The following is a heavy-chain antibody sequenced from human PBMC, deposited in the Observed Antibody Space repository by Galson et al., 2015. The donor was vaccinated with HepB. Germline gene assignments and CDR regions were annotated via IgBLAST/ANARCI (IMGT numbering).Heavy chain of an antibody. D-gene: IGHD6-19*01. CDR3: AKDRGIAVAGKRPLGD. CDR2: ISYDGSNK. V-gene: IGHV3-30*18. J-gene: IGHJ4*02. Sequence: SLRLSCAASGFTFSSYGMHWVRQAPGKGLEWVAVISYDGSNKYYADSVKGRFTISRDNSKNTLYLQMNSLRAEDTAVYYCAKDRGIAVAGKRPLGDWGQGTLVTVSS. CDR1: GFTFSSYG.